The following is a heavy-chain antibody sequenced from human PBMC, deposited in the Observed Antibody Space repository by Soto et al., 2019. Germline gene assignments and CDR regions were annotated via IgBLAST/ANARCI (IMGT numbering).Heavy chain of an antibody. V-gene: IGHV3-21*01. Sequence: GGSLRLSCAASGFTFTRYSMNWVRQAPGKGLEWVSSISSTTNYIYYADSMKGRFTVSRDNAKNSVYLEMNSLSAEETAVYYRARESEDLTSNFDYWGQGTLVTVSS. CDR3: ARESEDLTSNFDY. CDR2: ISSTTNYI. J-gene: IGHJ4*02. CDR1: GFTFTRYS.